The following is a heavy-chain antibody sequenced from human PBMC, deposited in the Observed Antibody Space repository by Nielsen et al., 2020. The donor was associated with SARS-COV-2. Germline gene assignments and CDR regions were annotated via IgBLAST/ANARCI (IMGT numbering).Heavy chain of an antibody. J-gene: IGHJ6*02. Sequence: SRTVSGGSISSGGYYWSWIRQHPGKGLEWIGYIYYSGSTYYNPSLKSRVTISVDMSKNQFSLKLSSVTAADTAVYYCARTDVDYSNGNYYVMDVWGQGTTVTVSS. V-gene: IGHV4-31*02. D-gene: IGHD4-11*01. CDR2: IYYSGST. CDR1: GGSISSGGYY. CDR3: ARTDVDYSNGNYYVMDV.